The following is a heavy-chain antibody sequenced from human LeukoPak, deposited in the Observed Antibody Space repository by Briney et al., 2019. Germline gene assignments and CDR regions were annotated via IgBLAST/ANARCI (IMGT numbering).Heavy chain of an antibody. CDR2: ISSSSSYI. Sequence: GGSLKLSCAASGFTFRTFSMTWFARAPGKGLEWVSSISSSSSYIYYADSVKGRFTISRDNAKNSLYLQMNSLGAEDTAVYYCARASRWFGPHYWGQGTLVTVSS. CDR3: ARASRWFGPHY. D-gene: IGHD3-10*01. J-gene: IGHJ4*02. CDR1: GFTFRTFS. V-gene: IGHV3-21*01.